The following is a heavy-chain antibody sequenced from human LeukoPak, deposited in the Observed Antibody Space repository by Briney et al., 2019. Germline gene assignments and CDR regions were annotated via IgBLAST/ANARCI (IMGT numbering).Heavy chain of an antibody. J-gene: IGHJ4*02. Sequence: GRSLRLSCAASGFTFDDYAMHWVRHAPGKGLEWVSGISWNSGSIGYADSVKGRFTISRDNAKNSLYLQMNSLRAEDTALYYCAKELRYFDWLSPFDYWGQGTLVTVSS. V-gene: IGHV3-9*01. CDR3: AKELRYFDWLSPFDY. CDR2: ISWNSGSI. CDR1: GFTFDDYA. D-gene: IGHD3-9*01.